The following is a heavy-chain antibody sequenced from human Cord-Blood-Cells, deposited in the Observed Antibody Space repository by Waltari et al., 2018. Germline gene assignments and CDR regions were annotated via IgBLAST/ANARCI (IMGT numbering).Heavy chain of an antibody. CDR1: GYTFTGYY. V-gene: IGHV1-2*02. D-gene: IGHD6-19*01. CDR3: ARGYSSGWYYFDY. CDR2: INPNIGGT. Sequence: QVQLVQSGAEVKKPGASVKVSCKASGYTFTGYYMHWVRQAPGQGLEWMGWINPNIGGTNYAQKFQGRVTMTRDTSISTAYMELSRLRSDDTAVYYCARGYSSGWYYFDYWGQGTLVTVSS. J-gene: IGHJ4*02.